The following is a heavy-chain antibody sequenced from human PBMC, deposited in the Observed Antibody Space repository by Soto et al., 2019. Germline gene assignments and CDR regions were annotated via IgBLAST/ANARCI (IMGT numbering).Heavy chain of an antibody. CDR3: ARRLKEDSGSSPYYSALDV. J-gene: IGHJ6*02. V-gene: IGHV5-51*01. CDR2: VYPGDSDT. D-gene: IGHD5-12*01. Sequence: GESLKISCQASGYTFSKYWIAWVRQMPGKGLEYVGIVYPGDSDTRYSPSFQGQVTISVDTSTSTAYMQWNSLKASDSAMYYCARRLKEDSGSSPYYSALDVWGRGTTVTVYS. CDR1: GYTFSKYW.